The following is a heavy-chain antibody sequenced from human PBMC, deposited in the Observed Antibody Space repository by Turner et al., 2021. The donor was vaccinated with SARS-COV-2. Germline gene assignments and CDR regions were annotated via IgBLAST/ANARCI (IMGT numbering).Heavy chain of an antibody. Sequence: QLQLQESGPGLVKPSETLYLTCTVSGGSISSSSYYWGWIRQPPGKGLEWIGCIYYSGSTYYNPSLKSRVTISVDTSKNQFALKLSSVTASDTAVYYCARHWEVAAAAYLARFDPWGQGTLVTVSS. CDR3: ARHWEVAAAAYLARFDP. D-gene: IGHD6-13*01. J-gene: IGHJ5*02. CDR1: GGSISSSSYY. CDR2: IYYSGST. V-gene: IGHV4-39*01.